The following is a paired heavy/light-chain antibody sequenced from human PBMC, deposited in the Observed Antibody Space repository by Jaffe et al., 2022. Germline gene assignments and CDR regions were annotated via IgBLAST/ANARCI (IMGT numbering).Heavy chain of an antibody. D-gene: IGHD5-18*01. Sequence: QLQLQESGPGLVKPSETLSLTCTVSGGSISSSSYYWGWIRQPPGKGLEWIGSIYYSGSTYYNPSLKSRVTISVDTSKNQFSLKLSSVTAADTAVYYCARHSMDTAMAHYGEDNWFDPWGQGTLVTVSS. CDR1: GGSISSSSYY. CDR2: IYYSGST. J-gene: IGHJ5*02. CDR3: ARHSMDTAMAHYGEDNWFDP. V-gene: IGHV4-39*01.
Light chain of an antibody. CDR1: SLRSYY. J-gene: IGLJ2*01. CDR3: NSRDSSGNPPVV. CDR2: GKN. V-gene: IGLV3-19*01. Sequence: SSELTQDPAVSVALGQTVRITCQGDSLRSYYASWYQQKPGQAPVLVIYGKNNRPSGIPDRFSGSSSGNTASLTITGAQAEDEADYYCNSRDSSGNPPVVFGGGTKLTVL.